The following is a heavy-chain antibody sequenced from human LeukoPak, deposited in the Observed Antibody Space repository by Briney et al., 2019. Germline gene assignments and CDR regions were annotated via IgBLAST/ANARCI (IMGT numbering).Heavy chain of an antibody. Sequence: GGSLRLSCAASGITVSNAWMSWVRQAPGKGLVWVSHINSDGSWTSYADSVKGRFTISKDNAKNTVYLQMNNLRAEDTAVYYCVSFYEAYWGRGTLVTVSS. V-gene: IGHV3-74*01. CDR2: INSDGSWT. CDR1: GITVSNAW. J-gene: IGHJ4*02. CDR3: VSFYEAY. D-gene: IGHD2/OR15-2a*01.